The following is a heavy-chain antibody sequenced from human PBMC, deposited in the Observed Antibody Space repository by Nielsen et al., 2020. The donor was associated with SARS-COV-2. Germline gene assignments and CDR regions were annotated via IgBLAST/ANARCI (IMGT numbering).Heavy chain of an antibody. J-gene: IGHJ6*02. CDR3: ARDPGYSSSWYYYYYGMDV. D-gene: IGHD6-13*01. CDR1: GYTFTSYA. V-gene: IGHV7-4-1*02. CDR2: INTNTGNP. Sequence: ASVKVSCRASGYTFTSYAMNWVRQAPGQGLEWMGWINTNTGNPTYAQGFTGRFVFSLDTSVSTAYLQISSLKAEDTAVYYCARDPGYSSSWYYYYYGMDVWGQGTTVTVSS.